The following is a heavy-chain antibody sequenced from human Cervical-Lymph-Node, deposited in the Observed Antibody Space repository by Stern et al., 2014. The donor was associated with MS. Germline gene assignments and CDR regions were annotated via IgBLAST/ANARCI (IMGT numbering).Heavy chain of an antibody. J-gene: IGHJ4*02. D-gene: IGHD3-3*02. Sequence: EVQLVESGGGLVQPGRSLRLSCVASGFTFDDSAMHWVRQAPGKGLEWISGISWHSRNIAYADSVKGRCTTSRDNAKNSLYLQMNSLRPDDTAVYYCARDGRSGAPIFDYFDHWGQGILVTVSS. CDR2: ISWHSRNI. CDR1: GFTFDDSA. V-gene: IGHV3-9*01. CDR3: ARDGRSGAPIFDYFDH.